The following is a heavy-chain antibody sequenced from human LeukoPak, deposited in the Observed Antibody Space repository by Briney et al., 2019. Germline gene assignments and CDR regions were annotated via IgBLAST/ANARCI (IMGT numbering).Heavy chain of an antibody. V-gene: IGHV3-7*01. Sequence: PGGSLRLSCAASGFTFRSYWMAWVRQAPGKGLEWVASIKEDGSEKSFVDSVKGRFTISRDNAKNSLYLQMNSLRAEDTAVYYCATNSGWAFDPWGQGTLVTVSS. J-gene: IGHJ5*02. CDR2: IKEDGSEK. CDR3: ATNSGWAFDP. D-gene: IGHD5-12*01. CDR1: GFTFRSYW.